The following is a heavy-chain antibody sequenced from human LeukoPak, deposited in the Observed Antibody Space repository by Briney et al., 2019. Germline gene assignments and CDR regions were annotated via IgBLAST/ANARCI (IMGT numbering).Heavy chain of an antibody. CDR1: GFTFSGAW. CDR3: ARVSGPGMNEYFHL. V-gene: IGHV3-74*01. J-gene: IGHJ1*01. CDR2: INNDGTTT. D-gene: IGHD3-10*01. Sequence: GGSLRLSCAASGFTFSGAWLHWVRQAPGKGLVWVSRINNDGTTTKYADSVKGRFTISRDNAKNTLYLQMNSLRAEDTAVYYCARVSGPGMNEYFHLWGQGTLVTVSS.